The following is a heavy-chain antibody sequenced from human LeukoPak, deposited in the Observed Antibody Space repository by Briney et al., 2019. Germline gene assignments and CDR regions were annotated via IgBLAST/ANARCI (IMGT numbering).Heavy chain of an antibody. CDR3: TRGDSSGWYGGYYFDY. CDR1: GFTFGDYA. D-gene: IGHD6-19*01. CDR2: IRSKAYGGTT. Sequence: GGSLRLSRTASGFTFGDYAMSWVRQAPGKGLEWVGFIRSKAYGGTTEYAASVKGRFTISRDDSKSIAYLQMNSLKTEDTAVYYCTRGDSSGWYGGYYFDYWGQGTLVTVSS. J-gene: IGHJ4*02. V-gene: IGHV3-49*04.